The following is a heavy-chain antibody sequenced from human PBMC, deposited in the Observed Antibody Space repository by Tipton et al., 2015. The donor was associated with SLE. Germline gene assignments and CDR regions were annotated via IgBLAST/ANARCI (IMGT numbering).Heavy chain of an antibody. CDR2: IFYRGRT. CDR3: ARQSMAARPAFGF. J-gene: IGHJ4*02. V-gene: IGHV4-39*07. CDR1: GGSIGSNSYH. Sequence: TLSLTCTVSGGSIGSNSYHWGSIRHPPGKGLEWIGSIFYRGRTYRNPSLKSRVTIALDTSKNQFSLTLSSVTAADTAVYYCARQSMAARPAFGFWGQGALVTVSS. D-gene: IGHD6-6*01.